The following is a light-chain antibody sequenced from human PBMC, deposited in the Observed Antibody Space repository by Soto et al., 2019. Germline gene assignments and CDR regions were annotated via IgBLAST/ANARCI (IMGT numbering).Light chain of an antibody. CDR3: QQRKSLT. Sequence: DIVLTQSPATLSLSPGEGATLSCRASQSVGTSLAWYQQKPGQAPRLLIYDASIRAAGIPARFAGSGSGTDFTLTISSLEPDDFAVYYWQQRKSLTVGPGTTVDIK. J-gene: IGKJ3*01. CDR2: DAS. V-gene: IGKV3-11*01. CDR1: QSVGTS.